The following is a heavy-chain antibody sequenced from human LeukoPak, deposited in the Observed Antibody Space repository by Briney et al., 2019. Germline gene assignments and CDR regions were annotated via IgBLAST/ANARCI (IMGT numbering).Heavy chain of an antibody. CDR2: IYTSGST. CDR3: ARYYYDSSGYYYSWFDP. V-gene: IGHV4-4*07. Sequence: SETLSLTCTVSGGSISSYYWSWIRQPAGKGLEWIGRIYTSGSTNYNPSLKSRVTMSVNTSKNQFSLKLSSVTAADTAVYYCARYYYDSSGYYYSWFDPWGQGTLVTVSS. CDR1: GGSISSYY. D-gene: IGHD3-22*01. J-gene: IGHJ5*02.